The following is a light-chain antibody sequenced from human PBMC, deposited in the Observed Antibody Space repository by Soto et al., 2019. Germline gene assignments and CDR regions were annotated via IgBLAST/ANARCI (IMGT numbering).Light chain of an antibody. CDR1: SSDVGGYNY. CDR2: DVS. CDR3: SSYTSSCTLVV. V-gene: IGLV2-14*01. J-gene: IGLJ2*01. Sequence: QSVLTQPASVSGSRGQSITSSCTGTSSDVGGYNYVSWYQQHPGKAPKLMIYDVSNRPSGVSNRFSGSKSGNTASLTISGLQAEDEADYYCSSYTSSCTLVVFGGGTKLTVL.